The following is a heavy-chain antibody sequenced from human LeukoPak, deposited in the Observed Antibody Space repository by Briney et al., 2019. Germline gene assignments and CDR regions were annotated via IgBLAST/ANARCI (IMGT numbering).Heavy chain of an antibody. CDR2: IYPGDSDT. J-gene: IGHJ3*02. D-gene: IGHD4-17*01. Sequence: ESLKISCKASGYSFTSYWIGWVRQMPGKGLEWMGIIYPGDSDTRYSPSFRGQVTISADKSISTAYLQWSSLKASDSAMYYCATPTAEDAFDIWGQGTMVTVSS. CDR1: GYSFTSYW. CDR3: ATPTAEDAFDI. V-gene: IGHV5-51*01.